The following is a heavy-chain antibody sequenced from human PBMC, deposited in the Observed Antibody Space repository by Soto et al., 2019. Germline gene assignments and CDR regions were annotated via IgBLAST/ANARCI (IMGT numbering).Heavy chain of an antibody. V-gene: IGHV3-13*05. CDR3: ARTDRDFYGLDV. Sequence: EVQLVESGGGLVQPGGSLRLSCEASGFTFRNYDMHWVRQGTGKGLEWVSGISAAGDPDYADSVEGRFTISRENAQNSFFLQMNXXXXXDTAVYYCARTDRDFYGLDVWGQGTTVIVSS. CDR1: GFTFRNYD. J-gene: IGHJ6*02. CDR2: ISAAGDP.